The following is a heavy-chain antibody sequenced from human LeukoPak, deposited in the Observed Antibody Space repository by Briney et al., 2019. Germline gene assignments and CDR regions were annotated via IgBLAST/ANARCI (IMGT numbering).Heavy chain of an antibody. CDR1: GFTFDDYG. D-gene: IGHD6-13*01. V-gene: IGHV3-20*04. CDR2: INWNGGST. CDR3: ARETPYSNTWTDFDF. J-gene: IGHJ4*02. Sequence: GGSLRLSCAASGFTFDDYGMSWVRQAPGKGLEWVSGINWNGGSTGYADSVKGRFTISRDNAKNSLYLQMNSLRAEDTAVYYCARETPYSNTWTDFDFWGQGTLVTVSS.